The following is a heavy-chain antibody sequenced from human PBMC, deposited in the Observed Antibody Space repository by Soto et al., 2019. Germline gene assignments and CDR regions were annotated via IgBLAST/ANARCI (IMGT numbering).Heavy chain of an antibody. CDR2: INPSGGST. J-gene: IGHJ6*02. CDR1: GYTFTSYY. D-gene: IGHD2-15*01. V-gene: IGHV1-46*03. Sequence: ASVKVSCKASGYTFTSYYMHWVRQAPGQGLEWMGIINPSGGSTSYAQKFQGRVTMTRDTSTSTVYMELSSLRSEDTAVYYCARGYCSGGSCYYYYGMDVWGQGTTVTVSS. CDR3: ARGYCSGGSCYYYYGMDV.